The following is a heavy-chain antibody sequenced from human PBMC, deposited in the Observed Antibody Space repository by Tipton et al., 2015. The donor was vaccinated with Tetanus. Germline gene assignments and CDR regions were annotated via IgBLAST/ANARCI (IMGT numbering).Heavy chain of an antibody. CDR2: VFYSGST. V-gene: IGHV4-59*01. J-gene: IGHJ5*02. Sequence: TLSLTCTLSGGSISSYYWSWVRQPPGKGLEWLGYVFYSGSTDLNPSLKSRVTISVDTSNNLFSLKLTSVTTADTAVYYCARGPIVYSSSLSGFDPWGQGTLVTVSS. D-gene: IGHD6-13*01. CDR3: ARGPIVYSSSLSGFDP. CDR1: GGSISSYY.